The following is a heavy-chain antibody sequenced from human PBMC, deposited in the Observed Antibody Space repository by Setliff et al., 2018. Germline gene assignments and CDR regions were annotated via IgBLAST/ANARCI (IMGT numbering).Heavy chain of an antibody. CDR3: AHDGRWSTIPLDY. V-gene: IGHV2-5*02. J-gene: IGHJ4*02. D-gene: IGHD1-26*01. CDR1: GLSISTTGEG. Sequence: SGPTLVNPTQTLTLTCTFSGLSISTTGEGVGWIRQPPGKALEWLALIYWDDDKRYSPSLKSMLRITKDASKNQVVLTLTNMGPADTATYFCAHDGRWSTIPLDYWGQGTRVTVSS. CDR2: IYWDDDK.